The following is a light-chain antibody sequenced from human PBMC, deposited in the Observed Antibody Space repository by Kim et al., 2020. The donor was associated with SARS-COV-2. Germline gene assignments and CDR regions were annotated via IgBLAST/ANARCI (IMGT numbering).Light chain of an antibody. J-gene: IGKJ2*01. Sequence: DIQMTQSPSTLSASVGDRVTITCRASQSISTWLAWYQQKPGKAPNLLINKASSLASGVPSRFSGSGSGTEFTLTISSLQPDDFATYYCQQYNMYPYNFGQGTKLEI. CDR1: QSISTW. V-gene: IGKV1-5*03. CDR3: QQYNMYPYN. CDR2: KAS.